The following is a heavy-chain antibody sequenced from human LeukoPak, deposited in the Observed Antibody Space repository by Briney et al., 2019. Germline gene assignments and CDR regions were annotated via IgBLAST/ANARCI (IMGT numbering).Heavy chain of an antibody. Sequence: GSLRLSCAASGFTFSSYSMNWVRQAPGRGLEWVSSISSSSSYIYYADSVKGRFTISRDNAKNSLYLQTNSLRAEDTAVYYCARAVAGTWGIDYWGQGTLVTVSS. CDR2: ISSSSSYI. CDR3: ARAVAGTWGIDY. V-gene: IGHV3-21*01. D-gene: IGHD6-19*01. CDR1: GFTFSSYS. J-gene: IGHJ4*02.